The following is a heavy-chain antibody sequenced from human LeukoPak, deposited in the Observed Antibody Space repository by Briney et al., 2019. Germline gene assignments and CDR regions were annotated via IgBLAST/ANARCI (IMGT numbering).Heavy chain of an antibody. CDR1: GYTFSNYD. V-gene: IGHV1-46*01. CDR2: INPSGGST. Sequence: ASVKVSCKASGYTFSNYDINWVRQAPGQGLEWMGIINPSGGSTSYAQKFQGRVTMTRDTSTSTVYMELSSLRSEDTAVYYCARGDDYGDYVVDYWGQGTLVTVSS. J-gene: IGHJ4*02. CDR3: ARGDDYGDYVVDY. D-gene: IGHD4-17*01.